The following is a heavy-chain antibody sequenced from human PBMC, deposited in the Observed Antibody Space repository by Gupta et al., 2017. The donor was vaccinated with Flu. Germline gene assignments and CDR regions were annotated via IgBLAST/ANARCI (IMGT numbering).Heavy chain of an antibody. CDR2: IDPSDADT. Sequence: EVQLVQFGAEGKRPGESLKISCQASGYPFSNYWISWVRRVPGKGLEWLGRIDPSDADTNYNSAFRGHVTMSVDRSTNTASLQWGSLKASDTATYYCARQMRISNYHYYSMDVWGQGTTVIVAS. CDR1: GYPFSNYW. V-gene: IGHV5-10-1*01. CDR3: ARQMRISNYHYYSMDV. J-gene: IGHJ6*03.